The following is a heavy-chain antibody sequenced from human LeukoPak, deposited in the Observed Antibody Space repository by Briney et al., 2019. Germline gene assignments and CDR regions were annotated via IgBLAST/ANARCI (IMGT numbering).Heavy chain of an antibody. CDR1: GYTFTSYD. J-gene: IGHJ6*03. CDR3: ARGGAARYYYYYYYMDV. D-gene: IGHD6-6*01. V-gene: IGHV1-8*01. Sequence: ASVKVSGKASGYTFTSYDINWVRQATGQGLEWMGWMNPNSGNTGYAQKFQGRVTMTRNTSISTAYMELSSLRSEDTAVYYCARGGAARYYYYYYYMDVWGIGTTVTVSS. CDR2: MNPNSGNT.